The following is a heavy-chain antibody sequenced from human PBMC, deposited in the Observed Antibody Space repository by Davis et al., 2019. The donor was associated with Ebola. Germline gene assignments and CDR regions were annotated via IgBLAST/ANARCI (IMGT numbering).Heavy chain of an antibody. Sequence: AASVKVSCKASGYTFTSYYMHWVRQAPGQGLEWMGIINPSGGSTSYAQKFQGRVTMTRDTSTSTVYMELSSLRSEDTAVYYCARDHSLYSSSSRAFDIWGQGTMVTVSS. CDR3: ARDHSLYSSSSRAFDI. V-gene: IGHV1-46*03. D-gene: IGHD6-6*01. J-gene: IGHJ3*02. CDR1: GYTFTSYY. CDR2: INPSGGST.